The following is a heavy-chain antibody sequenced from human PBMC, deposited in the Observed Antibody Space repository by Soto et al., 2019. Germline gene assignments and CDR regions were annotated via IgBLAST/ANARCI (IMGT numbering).Heavy chain of an antibody. D-gene: IGHD5-12*01. Sequence: EVQLLESGGGLVQPGGSLRLSCAASGFTFSSYDMSWVRQAPGKGLEWVSTFSGSGGSTYYADSVKGRFTISRDNSKNTLYLQMNSLRAEDTAVYFCAKSRVVAATSPPDYWGQGTLVTVSS. J-gene: IGHJ4*02. CDR3: AKSRVVAATSPPDY. CDR1: GFTFSSYD. V-gene: IGHV3-23*01. CDR2: FSGSGGST.